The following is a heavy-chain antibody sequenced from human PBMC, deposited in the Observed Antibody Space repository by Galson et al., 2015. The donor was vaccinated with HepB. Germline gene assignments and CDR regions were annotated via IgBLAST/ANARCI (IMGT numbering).Heavy chain of an antibody. CDR2: INTNTGSP. Sequence: SVKVSCKASGYIFTRYAINWVRQAPGQGLQWMGWINTNTGSPAYAQAFTGRFVFSVDTSVSTAYLQISSLKAEDTAVYYCTRVPSQRWLQAADSFDIWGQGTMLTVSS. D-gene: IGHD5-24*01. CDR1: GYIFTRYA. J-gene: IGHJ3*02. CDR3: TRVPSQRWLQAADSFDI. V-gene: IGHV7-4-1*02.